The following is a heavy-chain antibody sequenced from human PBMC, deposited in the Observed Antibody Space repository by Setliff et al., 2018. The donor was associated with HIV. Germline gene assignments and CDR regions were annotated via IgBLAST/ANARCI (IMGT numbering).Heavy chain of an antibody. J-gene: IGHJ4*02. CDR2: ISVSSNTI. V-gene: IGHV3-11*01. CDR3: TRQLTPYYYDSPDY. CDR1: GISFNDYY. Sequence: GGSLRLSCAASGISFNDYYMYWIRQAPGKGLEWVSCISVSSNTIHYADSVKGRFTISRDNAKKSLYLEMNNLKVEDTALYYCTRQLTPYYYDSPDYWGQGTLVTVSS. D-gene: IGHD3-22*01.